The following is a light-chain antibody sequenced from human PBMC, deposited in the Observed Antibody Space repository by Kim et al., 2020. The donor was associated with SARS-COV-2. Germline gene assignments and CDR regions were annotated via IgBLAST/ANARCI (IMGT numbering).Light chain of an antibody. Sequence: DIQMTQSPSSLSASVGDRVTITCRASQAIRKYLAWYQQKPGKIPKLLIHAVSTLHSGVPSRFSGSGSGTDFTLTIRGLQPEDVATYYCQTYDTVPYTFGQGTKLEIK. J-gene: IGKJ2*01. CDR1: QAIRKY. CDR3: QTYDTVPYT. V-gene: IGKV1-27*01. CDR2: AVS.